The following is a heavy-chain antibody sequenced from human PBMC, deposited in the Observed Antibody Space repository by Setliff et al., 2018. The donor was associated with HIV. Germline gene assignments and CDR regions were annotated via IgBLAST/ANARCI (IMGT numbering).Heavy chain of an antibody. J-gene: IGHJ4*02. V-gene: IGHV4-61*02. D-gene: IGHD6-13*01. CDR2: IYTSGST. CDR1: GGSISSGSYY. Sequence: SETLSLTCTVSGGSISSGSYYWSWIRQPAGKGLEWIGRIYTSGSTNYNPSLKSRVTISVDTSKNQFSLKLSSVTAADTAVYYCARVPGRGGIAAAGYFDYWGQGTLVTVSS. CDR3: ARVPGRGGIAAAGYFDY.